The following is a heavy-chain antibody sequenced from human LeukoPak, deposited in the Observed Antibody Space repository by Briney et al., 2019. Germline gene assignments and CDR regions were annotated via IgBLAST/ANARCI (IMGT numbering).Heavy chain of an antibody. D-gene: IGHD2-2*01. Sequence: SETLSLTCAAYGGSFSGYYWSWIRQPPGKGLEWIGEINHSGSTNYNPSLKSRVTISVDTSKNQFSLKLSSVTAADTAVYYCARGYEDIVVVPAATRGYYFDYWGQGTLVTVSS. CDR1: GGSFSGYY. J-gene: IGHJ4*02. V-gene: IGHV4-34*01. CDR2: INHSGST. CDR3: ARGYEDIVVVPAATRGYYFDY.